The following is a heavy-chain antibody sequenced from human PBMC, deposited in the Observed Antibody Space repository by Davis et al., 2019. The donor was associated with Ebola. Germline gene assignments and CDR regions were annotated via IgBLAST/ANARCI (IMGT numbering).Heavy chain of an antibody. CDR2: INPSGGST. D-gene: IGHD2-2*01. CDR1: EYTFTSYY. CDR3: ARYQGVTPTDY. J-gene: IGHJ4*02. Sequence: ASVKVSCKASEYTFTSYYMHWVRQAPGQGLEWMGIINPSGGSTSYAQKLQGRVTMTTDTSTSTAYMELRSLRSDDTAVYYCARYQGVTPTDYWGQGTLVTVSS. V-gene: IGHV1-46*01.